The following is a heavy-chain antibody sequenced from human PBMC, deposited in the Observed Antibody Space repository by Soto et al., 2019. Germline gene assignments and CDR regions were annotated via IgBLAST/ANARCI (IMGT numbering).Heavy chain of an antibody. Sequence: VKVSCKASGYTFTSYGISWVRQAPGQGLEWMGWISAYNGNTNYAQKLQGRVTMTTDTSTSTAYMELRSLRSDDTAVYYCARDGRGIVVVPAASGSYYYYGMDVWGQGTTVTVSS. D-gene: IGHD2-2*01. J-gene: IGHJ6*02. V-gene: IGHV1-18*04. CDR2: ISAYNGNT. CDR3: ARDGRGIVVVPAASGSYYYYGMDV. CDR1: GYTFTSYG.